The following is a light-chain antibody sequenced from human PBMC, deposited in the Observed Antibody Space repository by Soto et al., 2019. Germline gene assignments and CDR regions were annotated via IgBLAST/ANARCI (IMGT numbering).Light chain of an antibody. CDR2: AAS. J-gene: IGKJ5*01. Sequence: DIVMNHSPSSLSASVGYRVTITFLASQGISSYLAWYQQKPGKAPKLLIYAASTLQSGVPSRFSGSGSGTDFTLTISSLQPEDFATYYCQQLNSYPITFGQGTRLEI. CDR1: QGISSY. V-gene: IGKV1-9*01. CDR3: QQLNSYPIT.